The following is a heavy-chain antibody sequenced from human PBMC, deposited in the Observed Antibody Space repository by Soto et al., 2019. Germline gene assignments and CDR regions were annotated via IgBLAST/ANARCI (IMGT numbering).Heavy chain of an antibody. Sequence: SGPTLVNPTQTLTLTCTFSGFSLSTSGMCVSWIRQPPGKALEWLALIDWDDDKYYSTSLKTRLTISKDTSKNQVVLTMTNMDPVDTATYYCARVPNYYDILTGYRTQYGMDVWGQGTTVTVSS. CDR1: GFSLSTSGMC. CDR2: IDWDDDK. D-gene: IGHD3-9*01. V-gene: IGHV2-70*01. CDR3: ARVPNYYDILTGYRTQYGMDV. J-gene: IGHJ6*02.